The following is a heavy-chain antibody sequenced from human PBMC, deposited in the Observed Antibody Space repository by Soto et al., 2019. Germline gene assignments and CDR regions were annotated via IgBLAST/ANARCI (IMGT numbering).Heavy chain of an antibody. CDR1: GFTFSGSA. D-gene: IGHD1-20*01. CDR2: IRSKANSYAT. CDR3: TRFSITGTTGYYYYYGMDV. Sequence: PGGSLRLSCAASGFTFSGSAMHWVRQASGKGLEWVGRIRSKANSYATAYAASVKGRFTISRDDSKNTAYLQMNSLKTEDTAVYYCTRFSITGTTGYYYYYGMDVWGQGTTVTVSS. J-gene: IGHJ6*02. V-gene: IGHV3-73*01.